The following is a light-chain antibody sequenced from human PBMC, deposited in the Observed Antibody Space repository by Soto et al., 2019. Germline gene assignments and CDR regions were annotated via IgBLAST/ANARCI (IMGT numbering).Light chain of an antibody. Sequence: DIQMTQSPSTLSASVGDRVTITCRASQTISSSLACYQFKPGKAPKLLIFDATTLQPGVPSRFSGSGFGTEFTLTITGLQPDDFATYYCQQHNDYTAVTFGQGTKLEIK. CDR1: QTISSS. J-gene: IGKJ2*01. V-gene: IGKV1-5*01. CDR2: DAT. CDR3: QQHNDYTAVT.